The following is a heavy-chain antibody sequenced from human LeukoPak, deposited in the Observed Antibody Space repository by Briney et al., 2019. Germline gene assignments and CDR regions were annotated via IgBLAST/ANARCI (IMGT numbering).Heavy chain of an antibody. J-gene: IGHJ4*02. Sequence: GGSLRLSCAVSGFTFSDYWVTWVRQTPGKGLEFVANINRDGSVKNYVNSVKGRFTISRDNAKNSLYLQMSSLRVDDTAIYYCARDPGYSSFDYWGQGTLVIVSS. CDR1: GFTFSDYW. V-gene: IGHV3-7*01. CDR3: ARDPGYSSFDY. CDR2: INRDGSVK. D-gene: IGHD5-12*01.